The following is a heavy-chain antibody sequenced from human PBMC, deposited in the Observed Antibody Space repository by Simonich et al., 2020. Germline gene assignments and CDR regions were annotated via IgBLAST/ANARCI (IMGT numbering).Heavy chain of an antibody. V-gene: IGHV3-73*02. CDR1: GFTFSVSA. D-gene: IGHD3-10*01. CDR2: IRSKATSYAT. J-gene: IGHJ4*02. CDR3: TRFDYYGSGSYYFDY. Sequence: EVQLVESGGGLVQPGGSLKLSCAASGFTFSVSAMNWVRQTSGKGLEWVGRIRSKATSYATAYAAAVKGRFTISRDDSKNTAYLQMNSLKTEDTAVYYCTRFDYYGSGSYYFDYWGQGTLVTVSS.